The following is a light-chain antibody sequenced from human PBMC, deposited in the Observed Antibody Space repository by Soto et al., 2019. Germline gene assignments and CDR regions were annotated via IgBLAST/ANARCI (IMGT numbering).Light chain of an antibody. CDR2: KAS. J-gene: IGKJ2*01. CDR3: QQYNSRYT. V-gene: IGKV1-5*03. Sequence: DIQMTQSPSTLSASVGDRVTITCRASQSISSWLAWYQQKPGKAPKLLIYKASSLESGVPSRFSGSGSGTEFTLNISSLQPDDFATYYCQQYNSRYTFGQGTKLEIK. CDR1: QSISSW.